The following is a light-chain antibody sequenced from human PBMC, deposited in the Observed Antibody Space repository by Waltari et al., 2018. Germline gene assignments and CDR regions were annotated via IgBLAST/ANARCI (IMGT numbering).Light chain of an antibody. CDR1: SLTNYY. V-gene: IGLV3-19*01. Sequence: SSELTQDPVVSVALGQTVSITCQGDSLTNYYAAWYQRKPGPAPVLVIYGENNRPSGTPDRFSGSRSGNTSSLTITGAQAEDEADYYCNCRDTSDYHLWLFGGGTKLTVL. CDR3: NCRDTSDYHLWL. CDR2: GEN. J-gene: IGLJ3*02.